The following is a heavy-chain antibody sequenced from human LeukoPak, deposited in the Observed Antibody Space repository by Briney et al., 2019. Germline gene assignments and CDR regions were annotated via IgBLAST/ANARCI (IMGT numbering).Heavy chain of an antibody. D-gene: IGHD4-23*01. CDR1: GYSISSGYY. J-gene: IGHJ4*02. CDR3: AREAITNRTVV. CDR2: IYYSGST. Sequence: SETLSLTCTVSGYSISSGYYWSWIRQPPGKGLEWIGYIYYSGSTNYNPSLKSRVTISVDTSKNQFSLKLSSVTAADTAVYYCAREAITNRTVVWGQGTLVTVSS. V-gene: IGHV4-61*01.